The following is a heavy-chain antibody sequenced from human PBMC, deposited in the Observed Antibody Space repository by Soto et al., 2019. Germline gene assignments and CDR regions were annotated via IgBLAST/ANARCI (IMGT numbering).Heavy chain of an antibody. D-gene: IGHD6-19*01. J-gene: IGHJ4*02. CDR3: ARAPVDNYVAVAGTPYPYFDY. CDR1: GYTFSRYG. CDR2: INADNGNT. Sequence: ASVKVSCKASGYTFSRYGISWVRQAPGQGLEWMGWINADNGNTKYSQKFQGRVTITRDTSASTAYMELSSLRSEDTAVYYCARAPVDNYVAVAGTPYPYFDYWGQGTLVTVSS. V-gene: IGHV1-3*01.